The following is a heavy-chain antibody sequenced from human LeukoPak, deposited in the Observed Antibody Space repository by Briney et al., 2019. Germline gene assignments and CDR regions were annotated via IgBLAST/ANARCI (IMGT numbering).Heavy chain of an antibody. D-gene: IGHD3-10*01. V-gene: IGHV3-7*01. Sequence: GGSLRLSCAASGFTFSSYWMSWVRQAPGKGLEWVAHINQAGSDKYYVDSVKGRFTISRDNAKTSLYLQMNSLRAEDTAIYYCARAPYGSGSNYYFDYWGQGNLVTVSS. CDR1: GFTFSSYW. CDR3: ARAPYGSGSNYYFDY. J-gene: IGHJ4*02. CDR2: INQAGSDK.